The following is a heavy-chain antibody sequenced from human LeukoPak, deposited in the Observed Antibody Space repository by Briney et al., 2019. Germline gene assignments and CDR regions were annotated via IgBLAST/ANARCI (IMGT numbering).Heavy chain of an antibody. V-gene: IGHV1-69*06. CDR3: ARAGHLVVPAAAYYYYYGMDV. Sequence: GASVKVSCKASGGTFSSYAISWVRQAPGQGLEWMGGIIPIFGTANYAQKFQGRVTITADKSTSTAYMELSSLRSEDTAVYYSARAGHLVVPAAAYYYYYGMDVWGKGTTVTVSS. CDR1: GGTFSSYA. D-gene: IGHD2-2*01. J-gene: IGHJ6*04. CDR2: IIPIFGTA.